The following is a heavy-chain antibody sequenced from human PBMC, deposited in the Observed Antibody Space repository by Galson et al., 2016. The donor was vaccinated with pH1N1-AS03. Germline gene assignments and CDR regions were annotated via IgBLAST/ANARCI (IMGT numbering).Heavy chain of an antibody. Sequence: SETLSLTCAVSGDSISSTTWWTWVRQSPGKGLEWIGEIYHSGTTNYNPSLKSRDTISVGKSKNQFSLKVNSVTAADTAIYYYARVQGGCSRTSCYQDPWGREPWSPSPQ. D-gene: IGHD2-2*01. J-gene: IGHJ5*02. CDR2: IYHSGTT. V-gene: IGHV4-4*02. CDR1: GDSISSTTW. CDR3: ARVQGGCSRTSCYQDP.